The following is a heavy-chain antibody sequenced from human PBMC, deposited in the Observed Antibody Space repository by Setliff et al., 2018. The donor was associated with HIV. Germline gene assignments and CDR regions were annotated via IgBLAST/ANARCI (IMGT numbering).Heavy chain of an antibody. Sequence: SVKVSCKAFGDIFSRYAISWVRQAPGQGLEWMGGIIPIYGTANYAQKFQGRVTMTRDTSTSTVYMELSSLRSDDTAVYYCAREGGREYDFWSGYYRPYYYYMDVWGKGTTVTVSS. CDR2: IIPIYGTA. V-gene: IGHV1-69*05. J-gene: IGHJ6*03. D-gene: IGHD3-3*01. CDR1: GDIFSRYA. CDR3: AREGGREYDFWSGYYRPYYYYMDV.